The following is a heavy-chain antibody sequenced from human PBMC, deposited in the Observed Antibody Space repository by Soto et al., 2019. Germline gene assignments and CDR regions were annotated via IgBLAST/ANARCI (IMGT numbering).Heavy chain of an antibody. Sequence: ETLSLTCTVSGGSISSSSYYWGWIRQPPGKGLEWIVSIYYSGSTYYNPSLKSRVTISVDTSKSQFSLKLSSVTAADTAVYYCARRGAMTTVTSFDYWGQGTLVTVSS. CDR2: IYYSGST. D-gene: IGHD4-17*01. J-gene: IGHJ4*02. CDR3: ARRGAMTTVTSFDY. V-gene: IGHV4-39*01. CDR1: GGSISSSSYY.